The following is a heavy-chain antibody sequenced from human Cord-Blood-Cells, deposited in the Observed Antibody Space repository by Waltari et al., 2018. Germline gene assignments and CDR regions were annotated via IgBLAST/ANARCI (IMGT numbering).Heavy chain of an antibody. V-gene: IGHV1-24*01. D-gene: IGHD3-3*01. CDR1: GYTLTELS. CDR3: ATDLKEIFGVVNDAFDI. Sequence: QVQLVQSGAEVKKPGASVKVSCKVSGYTLTELSMHWVRQAPGKGLEWMGGFEPEDGETIYAQKFQGRGTMTEDTSTDTAYMELSSLRSEDTAVYYCATDLKEIFGVVNDAFDIWGQGTMFTVSS. CDR2: FEPEDGET. J-gene: IGHJ3*02.